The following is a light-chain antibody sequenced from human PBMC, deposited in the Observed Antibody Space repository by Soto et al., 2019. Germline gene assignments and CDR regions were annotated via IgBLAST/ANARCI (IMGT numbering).Light chain of an antibody. J-gene: IGKJ2*01. Sequence: EIVMTQSPATLSVSPGERATLSCRASQSVSSNLAWYQQKPGRAPRLLIYGASTRATGIPARFSGSGSGTEFTLTISSLQSEDFAVYDCLQYNNWPPYTFGQGTKLEIK. CDR3: LQYNNWPPYT. CDR1: QSVSSN. V-gene: IGKV3-15*01. CDR2: GAS.